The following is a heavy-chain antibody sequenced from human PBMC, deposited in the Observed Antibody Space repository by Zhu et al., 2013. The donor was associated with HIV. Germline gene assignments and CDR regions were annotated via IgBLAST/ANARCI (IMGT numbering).Heavy chain of an antibody. CDR1: GGSISSYY. J-gene: IGHJ4*02. CDR3: ARGGWSGPFNY. Sequence: QVQLQESGPGLVKPSETLSLTCTVSGGSISSYYWSWIRQPPGKGLEWIGYIYYSGSTNYNPSLKSRVTISVDTSKNQFSLKLSSVTAADTAVYYCARGGWSGPFNYWGQGTLVTVSS. CDR2: IYYSGST. V-gene: IGHV4-59*12.